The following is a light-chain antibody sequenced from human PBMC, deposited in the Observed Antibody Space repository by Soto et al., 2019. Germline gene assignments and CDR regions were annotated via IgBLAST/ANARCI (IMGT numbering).Light chain of an antibody. J-gene: IGLJ2*01. CDR2: GVT. Sequence: QSVLTQPASVSGSPGQSITISCTGTSSDVGAYNYVSWYQQYPGKAPKLMIYGVTNRPSGVSNRFSGSKTGNTASLTISGLQAEDEADYYCSAHTYGALVFGGGTKVTVL. CDR1: SSDVGAYNY. V-gene: IGLV2-14*01. CDR3: SAHTYGALV.